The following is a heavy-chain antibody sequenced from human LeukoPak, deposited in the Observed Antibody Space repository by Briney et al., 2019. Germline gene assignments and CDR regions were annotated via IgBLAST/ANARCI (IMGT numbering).Heavy chain of an antibody. V-gene: IGHV3-23*01. D-gene: IGHD3-22*01. CDR3: AKDPEHYDSSGYYSLPFDY. J-gene: IGHJ4*02. Sequence: GGSLRLSCAASGFTFSSYAMSWVRQAPGKGLEWVSAISGSGGSTYYADPVKGRFTISRDNSKNTLYLQMNSLRAEDTAVYYCAKDPEHYDSSGYYSLPFDYWGQGTLVTVSS. CDR2: ISGSGGST. CDR1: GFTFSSYA.